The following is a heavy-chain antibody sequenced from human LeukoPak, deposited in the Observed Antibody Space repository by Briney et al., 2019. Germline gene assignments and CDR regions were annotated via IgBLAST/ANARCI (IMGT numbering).Heavy chain of an antibody. D-gene: IGHD3-22*01. CDR2: INHSGST. J-gene: IGHJ4*02. CDR1: GGSFSGYY. CDR3: ARGLTMISELYYFDY. Sequence: SETLSLTCAVYGGSFSGYYWSWVRQPPGKGLEGIGEINHSGSTNYNPSLKSRVTISVETCKNQCSRKLRYVTAADTAVGYCARGLTMISELYYFDYWGQGTLVTVSS. V-gene: IGHV4-34*01.